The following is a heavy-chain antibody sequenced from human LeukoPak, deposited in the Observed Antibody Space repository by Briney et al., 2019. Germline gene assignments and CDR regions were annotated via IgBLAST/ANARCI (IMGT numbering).Heavy chain of an antibody. V-gene: IGHV1-18*04. Sequence: ASVKVSCKASGYTLTGYYMHWVRQAPGQGLEWMGWISAYNGNTNYAQKLQGRVTMTTDTSTSTAYMELRSLRSDDTAVYYCARGGEGDAFDIWGQGTMVTVSS. J-gene: IGHJ3*02. D-gene: IGHD2-21*01. CDR2: ISAYNGNT. CDR3: ARGGEGDAFDI. CDR1: GYTLTGYY.